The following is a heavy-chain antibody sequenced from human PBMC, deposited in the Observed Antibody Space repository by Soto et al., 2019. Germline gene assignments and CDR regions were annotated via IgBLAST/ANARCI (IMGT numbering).Heavy chain of an antibody. Sequence: ASVKVSCKASGYTFTSYGISWVRQAPGQGLEWMGWISAYNGNTNYAQKLQGRVTMTTDTSTSTDYMELRSLRSDDTAVYYCARSRRWFGANYGMDVWGQGTTVTVSS. J-gene: IGHJ6*02. CDR3: ARSRRWFGANYGMDV. CDR2: ISAYNGNT. D-gene: IGHD3-10*01. V-gene: IGHV1-18*01. CDR1: GYTFTSYG.